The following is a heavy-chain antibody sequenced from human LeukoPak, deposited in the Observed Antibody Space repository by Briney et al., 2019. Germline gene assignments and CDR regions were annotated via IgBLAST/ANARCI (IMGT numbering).Heavy chain of an antibody. Sequence: GESLKISCKGSGYSFTSFWIGWVRQMPGKGLEWMGIIHPGDSDTRYSPPFQGQVTISADKSISTAYLQWSGLKASDTAMYYCARQAYGSGSYSPHWGQGTLVTVSS. V-gene: IGHV5-51*01. CDR3: ARQAYGSGSYSPH. CDR1: GYSFTSFW. J-gene: IGHJ4*02. CDR2: IHPGDSDT. D-gene: IGHD3-10*01.